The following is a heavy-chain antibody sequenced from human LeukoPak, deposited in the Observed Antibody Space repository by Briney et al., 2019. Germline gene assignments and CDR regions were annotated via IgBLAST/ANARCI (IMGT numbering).Heavy chain of an antibody. CDR3: ARGARQHGYYLIY. J-gene: IGHJ4*02. CDR1: GGSISSYY. V-gene: IGHV4-59*12. D-gene: IGHD2-8*01. Sequence: PSETLSLTCTVSGGSISSYYWSWIRQPPGKGLEWIGYIYYSGSTNYNPSLKSRVTISVDTSKNQFSLKLSSVTAADTAVYYCARGARQHGYYLIYWGQGTLVTVSS. CDR2: IYYSGST.